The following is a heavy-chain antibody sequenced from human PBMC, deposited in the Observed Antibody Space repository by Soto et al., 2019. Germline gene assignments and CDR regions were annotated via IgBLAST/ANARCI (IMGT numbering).Heavy chain of an antibody. V-gene: IGHV5-10-1*01. CDR2: IDPSDSYT. J-gene: IGHJ6*02. CDR3: ARHLAVAARYGMDV. CDR1: GYSFTSYW. Sequence: PGKSPKISCNGSGYSFTSYWISWVRQMPGKGLEWMGRIDPSDSYTKYSPYFQGHVTISADKSISTAYQQWSSLKATDTAMYYCARHLAVAARYGMDVWGQGTTVTVSS. D-gene: IGHD6-19*01.